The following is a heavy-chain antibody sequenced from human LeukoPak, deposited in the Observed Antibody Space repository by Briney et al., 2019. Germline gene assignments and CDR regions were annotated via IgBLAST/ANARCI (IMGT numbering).Heavy chain of an antibody. V-gene: IGHV3-23*01. CDR1: GFTFTSFS. J-gene: IGHJ6*03. CDR2: ITDSGAFT. CDR3: ARDAARDYYYYYYMDV. D-gene: IGHD6-6*01. Sequence: GGLLRLSCAASGFTFTSFSMGWVRQTPGMGLEWVSAITDSGAFTDYADSVKGRFTISRDNSKNTLYLQMHSLRAEDTAVYYCARDAARDYYYYYYMDVWGKGTTVTVSS.